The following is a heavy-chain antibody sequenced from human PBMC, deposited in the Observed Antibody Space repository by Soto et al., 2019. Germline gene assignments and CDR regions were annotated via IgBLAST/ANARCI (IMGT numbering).Heavy chain of an antibody. J-gene: IGHJ4*02. V-gene: IGHV3-7*01. CDR2: IKEDGSEK. CDR3: SSAIDDNSDYGDY. D-gene: IGHD4-4*01. CDR1: GFTFSRYY. Sequence: EVQLVESGGGLVQPGGSLRLSCTVSGFTFSRYYMNWVRQAPGKGLEWVATIKEDGSEKFYVDSVKGRFTISRDNAKNAVLLQMSSLRVEDRALYFWSSAIDDNSDYGDYWGQGRLVTVSS.